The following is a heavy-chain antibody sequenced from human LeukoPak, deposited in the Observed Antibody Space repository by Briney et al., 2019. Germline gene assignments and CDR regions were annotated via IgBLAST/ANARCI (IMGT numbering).Heavy chain of an antibody. CDR3: ARDTRQYPQRGFDY. V-gene: IGHV4-59*12. D-gene: IGHD2-2*01. CDR1: GGSISSYY. CDR2: IYYSGST. Sequence: PSETLSLTCTVSGGSISSYYWSWIRQPPGKGLEWIGYIYYSGSTNYNPSLKSRVIISVDKSKNQFSLKLSSVTAADTAVYYCARDTRQYPQRGFDYWGQGTLVTVSS. J-gene: IGHJ4*02.